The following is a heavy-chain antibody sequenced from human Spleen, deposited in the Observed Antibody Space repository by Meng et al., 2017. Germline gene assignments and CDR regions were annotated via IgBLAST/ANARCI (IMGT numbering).Heavy chain of an antibody. Sequence: GGSLRLSCAASGFTFSSYWMSWVRQAPGKGLKWVSSISGSSDYIYYADSVKGRFTISRDNAKNSLYLQMNSLRAEDTAVYYCARDNSTIWAGYGMDVWGLGTTVTVSS. D-gene: IGHD6-13*01. CDR1: GFTFSSYW. CDR3: ARDNSTIWAGYGMDV. CDR2: ISGSSDYI. J-gene: IGHJ6*02. V-gene: IGHV3-21*01.